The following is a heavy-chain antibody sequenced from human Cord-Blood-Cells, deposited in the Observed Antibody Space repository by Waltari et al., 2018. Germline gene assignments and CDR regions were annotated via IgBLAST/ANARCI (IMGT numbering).Heavy chain of an antibody. J-gene: IGHJ5*02. CDR3: ARAVVVVAATRYSVSWFDP. D-gene: IGHD2-15*01. CDR1: GCSISSYY. Sequence: QVQLQESGPGLVKPSETLSLTCTVPGCSISSYYWSWTRQPPGKGLEWIGYIYYSGSTNYNPSLKSRVTISVDTSKNQFSLKLSSVTAADTAVYYCARAVVVVAATRYSVSWFDPWGQGTLVTVSS. CDR2: IYYSGST. V-gene: IGHV4-59*01.